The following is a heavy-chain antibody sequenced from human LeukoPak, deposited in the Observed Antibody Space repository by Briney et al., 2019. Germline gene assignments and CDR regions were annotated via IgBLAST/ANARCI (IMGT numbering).Heavy chain of an antibody. D-gene: IGHD6-13*01. J-gene: IGHJ4*02. Sequence: ASVKVSCKASGYTFTSYGISWVRQAPGQGLEWMGWISAYNGNTNYAQKLQGRVTMTTDTSTSTAYMGLRSLRSDDTAVYYCARDLGIAAAGTIDYWGQGTLVTVSS. CDR3: ARDLGIAAAGTIDY. CDR1: GYTFTSYG. CDR2: ISAYNGNT. V-gene: IGHV1-18*01.